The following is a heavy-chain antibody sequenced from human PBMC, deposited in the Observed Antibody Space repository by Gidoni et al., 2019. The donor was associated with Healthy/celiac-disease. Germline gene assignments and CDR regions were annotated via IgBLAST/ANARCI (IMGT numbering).Heavy chain of an antibody. V-gene: IGHV4-59*01. Sequence: QVQLQESGPGLVKPSETLSLTCTVSGGSLSSYYWSWIRQPPGKGLEWIGYIYYSGSTNYNPSLKSRVTISVDTSKNQFSLKLSSVTAADTAVYYCARSSYYYYYYGMDVWGQGTTVTVSS. J-gene: IGHJ6*02. D-gene: IGHD6-13*01. CDR3: ARSSYYYYYYGMDV. CDR1: GGSLSSYY. CDR2: IYYSGST.